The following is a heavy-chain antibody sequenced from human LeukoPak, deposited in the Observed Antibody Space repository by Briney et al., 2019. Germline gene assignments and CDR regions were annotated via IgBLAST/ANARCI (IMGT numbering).Heavy chain of an antibody. CDR2: IYHSGST. CDR3: ARLPYDFWSGHPFRPFDY. D-gene: IGHD3-3*01. V-gene: IGHV4-38-2*01. J-gene: IGHJ4*02. CDR1: GYSISSGYY. Sequence: PSETLSLTCAVSGYSISSGYYWGWIRQPPGKGLEWIGSIYHSGSTYYNPSLKSRVTISVDTSKNQFSLKLSSATAADTAVYYCARLPYDFWSGHPFRPFDYWGQGTLVTVSS.